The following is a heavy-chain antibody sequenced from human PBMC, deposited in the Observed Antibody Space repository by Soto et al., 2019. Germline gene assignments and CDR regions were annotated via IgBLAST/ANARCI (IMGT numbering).Heavy chain of an antibody. Sequence: SETLSLTCTVSGGSISSGDYYWSRIRQPPGKGLEWIGYIYYSGSTYYNPSLKSRVTISVDTSKNQFSLKLSSVTAADTVVYYCARGGGYCSSTSCYREDWFDPWGQGTLVTVSS. D-gene: IGHD2-2*02. CDR2: IYYSGST. CDR3: ARGGGYCSSTSCYREDWFDP. V-gene: IGHV4-30-4*01. J-gene: IGHJ5*02. CDR1: GGSISSGDYY.